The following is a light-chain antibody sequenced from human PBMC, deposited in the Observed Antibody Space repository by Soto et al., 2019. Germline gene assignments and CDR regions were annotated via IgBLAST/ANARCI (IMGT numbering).Light chain of an antibody. J-gene: IGKJ5*01. V-gene: IGKV1-5*01. CDR3: QQYNTWPIA. CDR1: QSISSW. Sequence: DIQMTQSPSTLSASVGDRVTITCRASQSISSWLAWYQQKAGKAPKLLIYAASSLQSGVPSRFSGSGSGTEFTLTINSLQSEDSVVYYCQQYNTWPIAFGQGTRLEI. CDR2: AAS.